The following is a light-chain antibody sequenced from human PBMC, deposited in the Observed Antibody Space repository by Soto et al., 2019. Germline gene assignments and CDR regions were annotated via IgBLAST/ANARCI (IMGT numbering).Light chain of an antibody. J-gene: IGLJ2*01. CDR3: SSFTTASTWV. CDR2: DVS. Sequence: QSVLTQPASVSGSPGQSIAISCTGTRSDIGDYNSVSWYQQHPGKAPKLIIYDVSNRPSGISNRFSGSKSGNTASLTISGLQAEDEADYYCSSFTTASTWVFGGGTKLTVL. CDR1: RSDIGDYNS. V-gene: IGLV2-14*03.